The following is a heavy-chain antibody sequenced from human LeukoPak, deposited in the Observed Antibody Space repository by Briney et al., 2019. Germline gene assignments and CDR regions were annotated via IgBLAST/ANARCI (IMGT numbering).Heavy chain of an antibody. V-gene: IGHV4-34*01. D-gene: IGHD1-14*01. Sequence: SETLSLTCAVYGGSFSGYYWSWIRQPPGKGLEWIGETNHSGSTNYNPSLKSRVTISVDTSKNQFSLKLSSVTAADTAVYYCARAGLGVTYVFDPWGQGTLVTVSS. CDR2: TNHSGST. J-gene: IGHJ5*02. CDR3: ARAGLGVTYVFDP. CDR1: GGSFSGYY.